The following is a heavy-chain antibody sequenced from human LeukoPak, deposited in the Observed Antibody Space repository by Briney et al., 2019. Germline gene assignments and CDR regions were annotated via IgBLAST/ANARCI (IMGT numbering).Heavy chain of an antibody. CDR1: GGSISSYY. D-gene: IGHD3-3*01. CDR2: IYTSGST. Sequence: ASETLSLTCTVSGGSISSYYWSWIRQPAGKGLEWIGRIYTSGSTNYNPSLKSRVTMSVDTSKHQFSLKLSSVTAADTAVYYCARDGYYDFWSGSSFYYYGMDVWGQGTTVTVSS. V-gene: IGHV4-4*07. CDR3: ARDGYYDFWSGSSFYYYGMDV. J-gene: IGHJ6*02.